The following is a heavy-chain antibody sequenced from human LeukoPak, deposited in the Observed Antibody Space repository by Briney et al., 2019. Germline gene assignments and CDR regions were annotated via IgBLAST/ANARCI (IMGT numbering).Heavy chain of an antibody. J-gene: IGHJ6*03. V-gene: IGHV4-34*01. CDR3: ARDPYSGGYGDYYYYYMDL. Sequence: SETLSLTCAVYGGSFSGYYWSWLRQPPGKGLEWIGEINHSGSTNYNPSLKSRVTISVDTSKNQFSLKLSSVTAADTAVYYCARDPYSGGYGDYYYYYMDLWGQGTTVTISS. D-gene: IGHD1-26*01. CDR1: GGSFSGYY. CDR2: INHSGST.